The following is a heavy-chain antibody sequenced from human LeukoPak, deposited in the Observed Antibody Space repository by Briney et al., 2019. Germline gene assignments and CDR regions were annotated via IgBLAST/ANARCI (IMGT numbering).Heavy chain of an antibody. CDR2: ISSSSSYI. D-gene: IGHD6-19*01. V-gene: IGHV3-21*01. Sequence: GGSLRLSCAASGFTFSSYNMNWVRQAPGKGLEWVSSISSSSSYIYYADSVKGRFTISRDNAKNSLYLQMNSLGPEDTAFYYCARDSGYSSAWEGDAFDIWGQGTMVTVS. J-gene: IGHJ3*02. CDR3: ARDSGYSSAWEGDAFDI. CDR1: GFTFSSYN.